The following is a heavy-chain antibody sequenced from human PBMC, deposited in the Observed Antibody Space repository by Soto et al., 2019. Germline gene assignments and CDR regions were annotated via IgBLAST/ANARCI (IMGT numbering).Heavy chain of an antibody. CDR2: IYSGGST. Sequence: PGGSLRLSCAASGFTVSSNYLSWVRQAPGQGLEWVSVIYSGGSTYYADSVKGRFTIPRDNSKNTLYLQMNRLRAEDTAVYYCAREKGIAAAGTKGYYGIDVWGQGTTVTVSS. D-gene: IGHD6-13*01. CDR3: AREKGIAAAGTKGYYGIDV. V-gene: IGHV3-53*01. CDR1: GFTVSSNY. J-gene: IGHJ6*02.